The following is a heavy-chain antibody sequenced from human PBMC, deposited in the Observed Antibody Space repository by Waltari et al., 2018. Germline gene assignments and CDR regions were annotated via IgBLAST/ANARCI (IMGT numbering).Heavy chain of an antibody. J-gene: IGHJ6*02. CDR3: ARFEDGMDV. CDR2: IYSGGRT. V-gene: IGHV3-66*01. CDR1: GFTVCSNY. Sequence: EVQLVESGGGLVQPGGSLRLSCAASGFTVCSNYMSWVRQAPGKGMEWVSVIYSGGRTYYEDSVKGRFTISRDNSKNTLDLQMNSLRAEDTAVYYCARFEDGMDVWGQGTTVTVSS.